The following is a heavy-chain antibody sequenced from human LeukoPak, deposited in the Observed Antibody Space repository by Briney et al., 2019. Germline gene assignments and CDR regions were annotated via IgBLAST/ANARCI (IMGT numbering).Heavy chain of an antibody. CDR1: GGSISSSSYY. CDR3: ARVLPDYYGSGSYPNT. D-gene: IGHD3-10*01. Sequence: SETLSLTCTVSGGSISSSSYYWGWIRQPPGKGLEWIGSIYYSGSTYYNPSLKSRVTISVDTSKNQFSLKLSSVTAADTAVYYCARVLPDYYGSGSYPNTWGQGTLVTVSS. CDR2: IYYSGST. J-gene: IGHJ4*02. V-gene: IGHV4-39*07.